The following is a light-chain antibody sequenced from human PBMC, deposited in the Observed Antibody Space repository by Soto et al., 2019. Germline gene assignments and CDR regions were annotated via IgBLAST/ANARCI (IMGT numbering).Light chain of an antibody. CDR2: AAS. CDR3: QQLNSYPLT. V-gene: IGKV1-17*01. Sequence: MTQSPLSLPVTPGEPASISCRSSQSLLHSNGYNYLGWYQQKPGKAPKRLIYAASSLQSGVPSRFSGSGSGTDFTLTISSLQPEDFATYYCQQLNSYPLTFGGGTKVDIK. CDR1: QSLLHSNGYNY. J-gene: IGKJ4*01.